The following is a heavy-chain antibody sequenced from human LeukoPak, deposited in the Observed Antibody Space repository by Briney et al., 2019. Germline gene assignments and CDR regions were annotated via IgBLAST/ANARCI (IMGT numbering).Heavy chain of an antibody. CDR3: ATDGDYDDSSGHYKR. V-gene: IGHV1-24*01. Sequence: ASVKVSCKVSGYTLSELSMHWVRRAPGKGLEWMGDFDPEDGETLNAQKFQGRVTMTEDTSTDTAYMELSSLTSEDTGVYYCATDGDYDDSSGHYKRWGQGTLVTVSS. J-gene: IGHJ4*02. CDR1: GYTLSELS. D-gene: IGHD3-22*01. CDR2: FDPEDGET.